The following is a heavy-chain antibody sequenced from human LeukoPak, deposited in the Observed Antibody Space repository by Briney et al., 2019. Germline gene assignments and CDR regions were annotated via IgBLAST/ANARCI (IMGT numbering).Heavy chain of an antibody. CDR1: GYTFFSSD. Sequence: ASVKVSCKASGYTFFSSDITWVRQAPGQGLEWIGRISTSNGDTNYAAKLQGRVTMTTDTSTSTVYMELGSLTFDDTAVYFCARGGPKLRYFDWPLDYWGQGTLVTVSS. V-gene: IGHV1-18*01. D-gene: IGHD3-9*01. J-gene: IGHJ4*02. CDR2: ISTSNGDT. CDR3: ARGGPKLRYFDWPLDY.